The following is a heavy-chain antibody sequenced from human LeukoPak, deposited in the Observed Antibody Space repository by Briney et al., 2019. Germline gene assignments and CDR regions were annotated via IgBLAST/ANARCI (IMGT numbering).Heavy chain of an antibody. CDR1: GFTFDDYA. CDR3: AKDNTIQLWFHFDY. J-gene: IGHJ4*02. Sequence: GGSLRLSCAASGFTFDDYAMHWVRQAPGKGLEWVSGISWNSGSIVYADSVKGRFTISRDNAKNSLYLQMNSLRAEDTALYYCAKDNTIQLWFHFDYGGQGTLVTVSS. CDR2: ISWNSGSI. D-gene: IGHD5-18*01. V-gene: IGHV3-9*01.